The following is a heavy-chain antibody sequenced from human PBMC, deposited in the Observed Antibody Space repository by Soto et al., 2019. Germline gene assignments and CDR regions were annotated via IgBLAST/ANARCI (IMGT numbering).Heavy chain of an antibody. CDR1: GFTFSSYA. J-gene: IGHJ4*02. CDR2: ISYDGSNK. D-gene: IGHD3-22*01. Sequence: QVQLVESGGGVVQPGRSLRLSCAASGFTFSSYAMHWVRQAPGKGLEWVAVISYDGSNKYYADSVKGRFTISRDNSKNTLYLQMNSLRAEDTAVYYCAREDVIVVLGSLSLTTTGFVYWGQGTLVTVSS. V-gene: IGHV3-30-3*01. CDR3: AREDVIVVLGSLSLTTTGFVY.